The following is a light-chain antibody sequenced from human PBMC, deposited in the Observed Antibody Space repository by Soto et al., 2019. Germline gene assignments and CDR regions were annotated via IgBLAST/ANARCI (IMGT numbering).Light chain of an antibody. Sequence: EIVLTQSPGTLSLSPGERATLSCRASQSVSSNYLAWYQQKPGQAPRLLIYGASSRATGIPDRFSGGGSGTDFTLTISNLEPEDFAVYYCQQRSDWPWTFGQGTKVDIK. CDR1: QSVSSNY. J-gene: IGKJ1*01. V-gene: IGKV3D-20*02. CDR3: QQRSDWPWT. CDR2: GAS.